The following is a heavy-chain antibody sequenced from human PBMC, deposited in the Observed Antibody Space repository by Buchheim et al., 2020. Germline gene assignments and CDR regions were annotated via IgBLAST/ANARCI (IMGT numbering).Heavy chain of an antibody. D-gene: IGHD4-17*01. CDR3: ARDNGDYGSYYYGMDV. CDR1: GYTFTSYY. CDR2: INPSGGST. V-gene: IGHV1-46*01. Sequence: QVQLVQSGAEVKKPGASVKVSCKASGYTFTSYYMHWVRQAPGQGLEWMGIINPSGGSTSYAQKFQGRVTMTRDTSTSTVYMELSSMRAEAAAVYYCARDNGDYGSYYYGMDVWGQGTT. J-gene: IGHJ6*02.